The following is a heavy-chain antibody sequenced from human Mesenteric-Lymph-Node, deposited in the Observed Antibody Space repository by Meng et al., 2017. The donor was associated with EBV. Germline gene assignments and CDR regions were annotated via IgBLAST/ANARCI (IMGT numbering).Heavy chain of an antibody. CDR3: AHRRDGNNVFDY. J-gene: IGHJ4*02. D-gene: IGHD5-24*01. Sequence: QITLKESGPTLVKPTQTLTLTCTFSGFSLGNTGVGVGWIRQPPGKALEWLALIYWGDDKRYSPSLKGRLTITKDTSKNEVVLTMTNMDPVDTATYYCAHRRDGNNVFDYWGQGTLVTVSS. CDR2: IYWGDDK. V-gene: IGHV2-5*02. CDR1: GFSLGNTGVG.